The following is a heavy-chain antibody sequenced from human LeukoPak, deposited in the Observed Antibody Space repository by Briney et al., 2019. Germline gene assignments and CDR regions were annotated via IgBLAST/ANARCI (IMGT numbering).Heavy chain of an antibody. CDR2: ISSGGSTI. D-gene: IGHD3-3*01. V-gene: IGHV3-48*03. CDR1: GFTFSSYG. Sequence: GGSLRLSCAASGFTFSSYGMNWVRQAPGKGLEWVSYISSGGSTIYYADSVKGRFTISRDNAKNSLYLQMNSLRAEDTAVYYCARGYYDFWSGYYTYYSDYWGQGTLVTVSS. J-gene: IGHJ4*02. CDR3: ARGYYDFWSGYYTYYSDY.